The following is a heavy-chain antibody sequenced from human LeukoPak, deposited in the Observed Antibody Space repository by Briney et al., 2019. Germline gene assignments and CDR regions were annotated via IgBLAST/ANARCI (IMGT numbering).Heavy chain of an antibody. CDR2: FDPEDGET. Sequence: ASVKVSCKVSGYTLTELSMHWVRQAPGKGLEWMGGFDPEDGETIYAQKFQGRVTMTEDTSTDTAYMELSSLRSEDTAVYYCARANGDPYSSSWFDPWGQGTLVTVSS. CDR3: ARANGDPYSSSWFDP. CDR1: GYTLTELS. V-gene: IGHV1-24*01. D-gene: IGHD6-13*01. J-gene: IGHJ5*02.